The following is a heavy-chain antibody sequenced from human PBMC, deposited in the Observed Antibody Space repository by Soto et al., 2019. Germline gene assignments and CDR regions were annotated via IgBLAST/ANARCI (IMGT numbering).Heavy chain of an antibody. CDR3: ARQDRGVDIQRPYYGMDV. J-gene: IGHJ6*02. V-gene: IGHV1-18*01. D-gene: IGHD3-10*01. CDR1: GYTFTSYG. Sequence: QVQLVQSGAEVKKPGASVKVSCKASGYTFTSYGISWVRQAPGQGLEWMGWISAYNGNTNYAQKLQGRVTMTTDTSKSTAYMELRSLRSDDTAVYYCARQDRGVDIQRPYYGMDVWGQGTTVTVSS. CDR2: ISAYNGNT.